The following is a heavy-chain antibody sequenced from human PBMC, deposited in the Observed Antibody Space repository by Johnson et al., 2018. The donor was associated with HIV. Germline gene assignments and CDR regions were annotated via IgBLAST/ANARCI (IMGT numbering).Heavy chain of an antibody. V-gene: IGHV3-20*04. J-gene: IGHJ3*02. D-gene: IGHD3-22*01. CDR2: INWNGGST. CDR3: ARVTYYYDSSGNSRGGAFDI. Sequence: VQLVESGGGVVRPGGSLRLSCAASGFTFDDYGMSWVRQAPGKGLEWVAGINWNGGSTGYADSVKGRFTISSDNAKNSLYLQMNSLRAEDTALYYCARVTYYYDSSGNSRGGAFDIWGQGTMVTVSS. CDR1: GFTFDDYG.